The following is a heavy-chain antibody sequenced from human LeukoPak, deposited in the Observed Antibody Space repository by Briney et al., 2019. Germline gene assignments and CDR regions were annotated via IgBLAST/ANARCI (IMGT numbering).Heavy chain of an antibody. Sequence: GGSLRLSCAASGFTFSSYSMNWVRQAPGKGLEWVSSISSSSSYIYYADSVKGRFTISRDNAKNSLYLQMNSLRAEDTAVYYCALSGYQLLYVNWFDPWGQGTLVTVSS. D-gene: IGHD2-2*02. V-gene: IGHV3-21*04. CDR3: ALSGYQLLYVNWFDP. CDR2: ISSSSSYI. J-gene: IGHJ5*02. CDR1: GFTFSSYS.